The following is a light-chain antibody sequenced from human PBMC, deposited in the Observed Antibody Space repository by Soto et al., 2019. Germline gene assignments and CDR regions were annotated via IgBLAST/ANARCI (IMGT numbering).Light chain of an antibody. CDR2: RVS. J-gene: IGKJ4*01. Sequence: EIILTQSPGTLSLSPGERATLSCRASQTITTLAWYQRKPGQAPTLLIYRVSRRASGVPDRFSGSGSGTDYTLPITRLEPEDFAVYYCQQYGNLHLTFGGGTKVEIK. CDR3: QQYGNLHLT. V-gene: IGKV3-20*01. CDR1: QTITT.